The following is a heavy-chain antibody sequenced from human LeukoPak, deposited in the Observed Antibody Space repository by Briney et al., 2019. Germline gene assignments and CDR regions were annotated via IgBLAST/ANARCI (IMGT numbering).Heavy chain of an antibody. V-gene: IGHV4-4*02. J-gene: IGHJ4*02. Sequence: ASGTLSLTCAVSGGSISSTNWWSWVRQPPGKGLEWIGEINHSGSTNYNPSLKSRVTISLDTSKSQFSLKVRYVTAADTAVYYCARGLNDSWTGENYWGQGTLVTVSS. CDR1: GGSISSTNW. CDR2: INHSGST. CDR3: ARGLNDSWTGENY. D-gene: IGHD3-3*01.